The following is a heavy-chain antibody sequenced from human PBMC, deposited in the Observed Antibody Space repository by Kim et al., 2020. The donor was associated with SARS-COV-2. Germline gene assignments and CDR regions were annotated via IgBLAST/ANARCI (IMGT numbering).Heavy chain of an antibody. Sequence: TNYNPSHKSRVNISVDTSKNQFSLKLSSGTAADTAGYYCARGGYSNYYAYWGQGTLVTVSS. CDR2: T. D-gene: IGHD4-4*01. V-gene: IGHV4-4*09. CDR3: ARGGYSNYYAY. J-gene: IGHJ4*02.